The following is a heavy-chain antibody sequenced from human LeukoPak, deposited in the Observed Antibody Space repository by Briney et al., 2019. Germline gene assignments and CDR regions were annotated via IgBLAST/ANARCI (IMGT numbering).Heavy chain of an antibody. V-gene: IGHV3-30*03. J-gene: IGHJ4*02. CDR3: VGATRL. CDR2: ISYDGSNK. CDR1: GFTFSSYG. Sequence: PGGSLRLSCAASGFTFSSYGMHWVRQAPGKGLEWVAVISYDGSNKYYADSVKGRFTISRDNSKNTPYLQMNSLRAEDTAVYYCVGATRLWGQGTLVTVSS.